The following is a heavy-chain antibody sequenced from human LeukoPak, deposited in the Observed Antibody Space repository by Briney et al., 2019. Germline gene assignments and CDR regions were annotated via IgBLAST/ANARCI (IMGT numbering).Heavy chain of an antibody. D-gene: IGHD1-1*01. CDR1: GHTFISYG. CDR3: ATRLEGFYFDY. V-gene: IGHV1-18*01. Sequence: ASVKVSCKASGHTFISYGITWVRQAPGQGLEWMAWISPHSGTPNYARNLQGRVTMTADTSTSTAYLEVRSLKSDDTAVYYCATRLEGFYFDYWGQGTLVTVSS. J-gene: IGHJ4*02. CDR2: ISPHSGTP.